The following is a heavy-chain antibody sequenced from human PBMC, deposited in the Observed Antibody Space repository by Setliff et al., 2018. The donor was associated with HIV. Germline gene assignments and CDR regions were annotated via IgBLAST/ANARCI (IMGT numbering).Heavy chain of an antibody. CDR1: GYTFTTFG. J-gene: IGHJ4*02. CDR2: ISAYNGHT. CDR3: ARGSQFLEWLFASDFDY. Sequence: ASVKVSCKASGYTFTTFGISWVRQAPGQGLEWMGWISAYNGHTNYAQKFQGRVTMTRDTSTSTVYMELSSLRSEDTAVYYCARGSQFLEWLFASDFDYWGQGTLVTVSS. D-gene: IGHD3-3*01. V-gene: IGHV1-18*01.